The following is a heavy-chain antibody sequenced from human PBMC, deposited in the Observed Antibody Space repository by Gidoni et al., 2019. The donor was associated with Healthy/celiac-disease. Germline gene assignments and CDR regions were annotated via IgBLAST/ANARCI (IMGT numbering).Heavy chain of an antibody. CDR1: GGSISSSSYY. J-gene: IGHJ4*02. CDR2: LYYSGST. V-gene: IGHV4-39*01. CDR3: ARADYSNYIHFDY. D-gene: IGHD4-4*01. Sequence: QLQLQESGPGLVKPSETLSLTCTVSGGSISSSSYYWGWIRQPPGKGLEWIGSLYYSGSTYYNPSLKSRVTISVDTSKNQFSLKLSSVTAADTAVYYCARADYSNYIHFDYWGQGTLVTVSS.